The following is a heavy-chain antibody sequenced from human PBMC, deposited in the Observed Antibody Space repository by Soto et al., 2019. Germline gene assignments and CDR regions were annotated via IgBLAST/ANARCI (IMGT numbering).Heavy chain of an antibody. Sequence: SGPTLVNPTPTLALTCTFPGFSLTTSGVGVGWIRQPPGQALEWLALIFWTDNKRYSPSLKNRLTITKDTSKTQVILTLTNVDPADTATYYCAHYSGYDWGSYYGLDVWGQGTTVTVSS. V-gene: IGHV2-5*01. CDR1: GFSLTTSGVG. CDR2: IFWTDNK. CDR3: AHYSGYDWGSYYGLDV. D-gene: IGHD5-12*01. J-gene: IGHJ6*02.